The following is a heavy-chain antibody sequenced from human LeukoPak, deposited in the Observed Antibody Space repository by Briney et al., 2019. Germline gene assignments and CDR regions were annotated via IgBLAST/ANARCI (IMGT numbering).Heavy chain of an antibody. CDR3: ARGLRYYDILTGYGY. CDR2: MNPTTGNT. D-gene: IGHD3-9*01. V-gene: IGHV1-8*01. CDR1: GNTFTNYD. J-gene: IGHJ4*02. Sequence: ASVKVSCKASGNTFTNYDINWVRRATGQGLEWMGWMNPTTGNTGYAQKFQGRVTMTRNTSISTVYMELSRLRSDDTAVYYCARGLRYYDILTGYGYWGQGTLVTVSS.